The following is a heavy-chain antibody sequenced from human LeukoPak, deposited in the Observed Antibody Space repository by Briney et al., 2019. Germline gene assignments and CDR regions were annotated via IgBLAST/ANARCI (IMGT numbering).Heavy chain of an antibody. D-gene: IGHD4/OR15-4a*01. CDR2: ISSSGTVI. J-gene: IGHJ4*02. CDR3: AREPTIPYFDY. CDR1: GFTFSSYE. Sequence: GGSLRLSCAASGFTFSSYEMNWVRQAPGKGLEWVSYISSSGTVIYYADSVKGRFTISRDNAKKSLYLQMNSLRAEDTAVYYCAREPTIPYFDYWGQGTLVTVPS. V-gene: IGHV3-48*03.